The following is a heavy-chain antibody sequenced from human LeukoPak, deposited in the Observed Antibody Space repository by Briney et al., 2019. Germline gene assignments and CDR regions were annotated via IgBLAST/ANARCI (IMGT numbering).Heavy chain of an antibody. Sequence: PSETLSLTCTVSGYSISSGYYWGWLRQPPGKGLEWIGSIYHNGRTYYNPSLKSRVTISVDTSKNQFSLKLSSVTAADTAVYCCARDRDYYDSSGYYPTFDYWGQGTLVTVSS. CDR1: GYSISSGYY. V-gene: IGHV4-38-2*02. CDR2: IYHNGRT. J-gene: IGHJ4*02. D-gene: IGHD3-22*01. CDR3: ARDRDYYDSSGYYPTFDY.